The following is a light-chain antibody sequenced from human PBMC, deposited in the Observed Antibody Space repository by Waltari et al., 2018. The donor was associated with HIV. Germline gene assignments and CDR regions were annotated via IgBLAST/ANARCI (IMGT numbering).Light chain of an antibody. CDR1: QSLFYGSHNKNR. J-gene: IGKJ4*01. V-gene: IGKV4-1*01. CDR3: QQFSLSPPLT. CDR2: WAS. Sequence: DIVMTQSPDSLSVSLGERATINCKSSQSLFYGSHNKNRLAWYQQRPGQPPKLLISWASTRESGVPDRFSGSGSGTDFTLTINSLQAEDVAVYYCQQFSLSPPLTFGGGTKVEIK.